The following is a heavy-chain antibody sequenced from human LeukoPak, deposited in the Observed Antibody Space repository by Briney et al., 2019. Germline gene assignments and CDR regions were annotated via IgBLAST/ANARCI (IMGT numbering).Heavy chain of an antibody. D-gene: IGHD3-16*02. Sequence: PGGSLRLSCAASGFTFSSYSMNWVRQAPGEGLQWVASISAGYNYIYYADSVKGRFTISRDNAKKSLYLQMNSLTVEDTAVYYCARVSVYGDEDGMDVWGQGTTVTVTS. CDR2: ISAGYNYI. V-gene: IGHV3-21*01. CDR1: GFTFSSYS. CDR3: ARVSVYGDEDGMDV. J-gene: IGHJ6*02.